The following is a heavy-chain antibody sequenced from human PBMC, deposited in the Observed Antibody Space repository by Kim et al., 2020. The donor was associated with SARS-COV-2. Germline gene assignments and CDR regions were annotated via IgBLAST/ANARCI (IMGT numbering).Heavy chain of an antibody. Sequence: ASVKVSCKASGYTFTNFYMHWVRQAPGQGLEWMGIINPSGGSTSYPQKFQGRVTMTRDTSTSTVYMELSSLRSQDTAVYFCARGTYYDFWSGFVPNYYYYSIDVWGQGTKVTVTS. CDR1: GYTFTNFY. CDR2: INPSGGST. D-gene: IGHD3-3*01. J-gene: IGHJ6*02. V-gene: IGHV1-46*01. CDR3: ARGTYYDFWSGFVPNYYYYSIDV.